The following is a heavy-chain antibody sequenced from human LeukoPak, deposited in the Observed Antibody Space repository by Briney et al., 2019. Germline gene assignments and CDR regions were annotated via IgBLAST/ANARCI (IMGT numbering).Heavy chain of an antibody. V-gene: IGHV1-8*01. CDR1: GYTFTSYD. Sequence: GASVKVSCKASGYTFTSYDINWVRQATGQGLEWMGWMNPNSGNTGYVQKFQGRVTMTRNTSISTAYMELSSLRSEDTAVYYCARDSEGTWVFDPWGQGTLVTVSS. D-gene: IGHD1-26*01. CDR2: MNPNSGNT. J-gene: IGHJ5*02. CDR3: ARDSEGTWVFDP.